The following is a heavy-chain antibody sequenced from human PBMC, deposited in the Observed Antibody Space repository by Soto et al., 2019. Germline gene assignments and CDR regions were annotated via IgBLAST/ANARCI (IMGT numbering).Heavy chain of an antibody. CDR1: GGSINNHY. CDR2: VYYNGIT. Sequence: PSETLSLTCTVSGGSINNHYWSWIRQPPGKGLEWLGYVYYNGITNYNPSLKGRVTMSVDTSKNQVSLNLTSLTAADTATYYCARANWFDPWGQGTLVTVSS. V-gene: IGHV4-59*11. J-gene: IGHJ5*02. CDR3: ARANWFDP.